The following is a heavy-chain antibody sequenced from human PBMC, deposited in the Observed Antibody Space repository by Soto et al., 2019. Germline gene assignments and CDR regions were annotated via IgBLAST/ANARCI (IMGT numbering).Heavy chain of an antibody. CDR2: ISYDGSNK. J-gene: IGHJ3*02. CDR3: ASLGRGYSGYDLAGAFDI. D-gene: IGHD5-12*01. Sequence: GGSLRLSCAASVFTFSSYAMHWVRRAPGKGLEWVAVISYDGSNKYYADSVKGRFTISRDNSKNTLYLQMNSLRAEDTAVYYCASLGRGYSGYDLAGAFDIWGQGTM. V-gene: IGHV3-30-3*01. CDR1: VFTFSSYA.